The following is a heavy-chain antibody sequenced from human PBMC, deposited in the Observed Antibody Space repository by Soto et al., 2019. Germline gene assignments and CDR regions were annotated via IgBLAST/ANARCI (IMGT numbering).Heavy chain of an antibody. CDR1: GGTFSSYA. CDR3: ARDTLLRESYISTSCYYNWFDP. V-gene: IGHV1-69*12. Sequence: QVQLVQSGAEVKKPGSSVKVSCKASGGTFSSYAISWVRQAPGQGLEWMGGIIPIFGTANYAQKFQGRVTITADESTSTAYMELSSLRSEDTAVYYCARDTLLRESYISTSCYYNWFDPWGQGTLVTVSS. CDR2: IIPIFGTA. J-gene: IGHJ5*02. D-gene: IGHD2-2*01.